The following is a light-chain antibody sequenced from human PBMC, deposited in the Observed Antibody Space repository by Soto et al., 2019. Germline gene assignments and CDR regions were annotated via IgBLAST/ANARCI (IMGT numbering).Light chain of an antibody. Sequence: EIVLTQSPDTHSLSPGARATLSCRASQSVSSSDLAWYQQQPGQAPRLLIYGASSRATGIPDRLSGSGSGTDFTLTISRLEPEDCAVYYCQHYGGSPPLTFGGGTKVEVK. J-gene: IGKJ4*01. CDR1: QSVSSSD. CDR2: GAS. V-gene: IGKV3-20*01. CDR3: QHYGGSPPLT.